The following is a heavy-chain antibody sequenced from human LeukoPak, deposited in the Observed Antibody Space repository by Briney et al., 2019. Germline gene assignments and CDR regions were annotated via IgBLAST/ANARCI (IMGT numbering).Heavy chain of an antibody. CDR2: IYYSGST. CDR3: ARDTAAGTGYFDY. V-gene: IGHV4-59*01. CDR1: GGSISSYY. D-gene: IGHD6-13*01. Sequence: NPSETLSLTCTVSGGSISSYYWSWIRQPPGKGLEWIGYIYYSGSTNYNPSLKGRVTISVDTSKNQFSLKLSSVTAADTAVYYCARDTAAGTGYFDYWGQGTLVTVSS. J-gene: IGHJ4*02.